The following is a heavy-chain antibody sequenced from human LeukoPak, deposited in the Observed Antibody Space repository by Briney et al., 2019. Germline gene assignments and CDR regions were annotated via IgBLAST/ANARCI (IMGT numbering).Heavy chain of an antibody. J-gene: IGHJ4*02. CDR3: VKTRITGTRDY. CDR2: IKQDGSEK. D-gene: IGHD1-20*01. CDR1: GFTFSSYW. Sequence: GGSLRLSCAASGFTFSSYWMSWVRQAPGKGLEWVANIKQDGSEKYYVDSVKGRFTISRDNAKNSLYLQMNSLRAEDTAVYYCVKTRITGTRDYWGQGTLVTVSS. V-gene: IGHV3-7*01.